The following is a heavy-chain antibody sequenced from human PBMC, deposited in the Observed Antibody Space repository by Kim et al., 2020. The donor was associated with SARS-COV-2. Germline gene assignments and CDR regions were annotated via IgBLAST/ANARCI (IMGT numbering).Heavy chain of an antibody. V-gene: IGHV4-4*02. J-gene: IGHJ4*02. D-gene: IGHD6-13*01. CDR2: ST. Sequence: STNYNPALKSRVTISVDKSKNQVSLKLSSVTAADTAVYYCARDWDSSSSDWGQGTLVTVSS. CDR3: ARDWDSSSSD.